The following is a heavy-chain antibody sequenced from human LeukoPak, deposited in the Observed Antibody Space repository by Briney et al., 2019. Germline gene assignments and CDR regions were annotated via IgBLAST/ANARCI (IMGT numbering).Heavy chain of an antibody. Sequence: GGSLRLSCAASGFTFSSYSMNWVRQAPGKGLEWVSSISSSSSNIYYADSVKGRFTISRDNSKNTLYLQMNSLRAEDTAVYYCARADYYYGMDVWGQGTTVTVSS. CDR2: ISSSSSNI. CDR3: ARADYYYGMDV. J-gene: IGHJ6*02. CDR1: GFTFSSYS. V-gene: IGHV3-21*01.